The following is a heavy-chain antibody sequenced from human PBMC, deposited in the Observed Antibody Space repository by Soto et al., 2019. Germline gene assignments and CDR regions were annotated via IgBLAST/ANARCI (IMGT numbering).Heavy chain of an antibody. CDR3: ARSSRIVYALDY. J-gene: IGHJ4*02. CDR1: SGSASSGNYY. V-gene: IGHV4-61*01. D-gene: IGHD3-22*01. Sequence: QVQLQESGPGLVKPSETLSLTCTVSSGSASSGNYYWSWIRQPPGKGLEWIGYIYYSGSTNYNPSLKSRVTMSVDTSKNQFSLKLSSVTAADTAVYYCARSSRIVYALDYWGQGTLVTVSS. CDR2: IYYSGST.